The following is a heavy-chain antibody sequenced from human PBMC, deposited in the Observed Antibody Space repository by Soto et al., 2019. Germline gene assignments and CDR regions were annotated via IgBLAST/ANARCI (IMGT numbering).Heavy chain of an antibody. D-gene: IGHD2-15*01. CDR1: GGTFSSYA. Sequence: QVQLVQSGAEVKKPGSSVKVSCKASGGTFSSYAISWVRQAPGQGLEWMGGIIPIFGTANYAQKFQGRVTITADESTSTAYMELSSLRSEDTAVYYCAVALYCSGGSRYRNYYYYGMDVWGQGTTVTVSS. CDR3: AVALYCSGGSRYRNYYYYGMDV. J-gene: IGHJ6*02. CDR2: IIPIFGTA. V-gene: IGHV1-69*01.